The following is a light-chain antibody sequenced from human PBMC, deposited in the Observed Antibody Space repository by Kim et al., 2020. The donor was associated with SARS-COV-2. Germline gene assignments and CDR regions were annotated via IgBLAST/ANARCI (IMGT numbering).Light chain of an antibody. CDR1: SGHSSYA. J-gene: IGLJ3*02. Sequence: QPVLTQSPSASASPGASVKLTCTLSSGHSSYAIAWHQQQPEKGPRYLMKLNSDGSHRKGDGIPDRFSVSSSGAERYLTISSLQSEDEADYYCQAWDTAVQGVFGGGTQLTVL. CDR3: QAWDTAVQGV. CDR2: LNSDGSH. V-gene: IGLV4-69*01.